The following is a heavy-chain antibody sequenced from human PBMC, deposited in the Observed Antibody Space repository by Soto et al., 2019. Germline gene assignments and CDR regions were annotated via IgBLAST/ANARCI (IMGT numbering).Heavy chain of an antibody. D-gene: IGHD6-6*01. J-gene: IGHJ4*02. CDR3: ARHGKIAPRPNSFHY. CDR2: IYPGDSDT. Sequence: PGESLKISCKGSGFQFSSYWIGWVRQMPGKALEWMGTIYPGDSDTRYSPSFQGQVTISADKSISTAYLQWSSLKALDTAIYYCARHGKIAPRPNSFHYCGQGILVTASS. V-gene: IGHV5-51*01. CDR1: GFQFSSYW.